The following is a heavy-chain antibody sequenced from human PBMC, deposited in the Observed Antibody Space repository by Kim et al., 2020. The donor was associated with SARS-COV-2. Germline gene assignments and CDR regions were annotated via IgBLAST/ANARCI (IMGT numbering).Heavy chain of an antibody. CDR2: ISYDGSNK. J-gene: IGHJ3*02. CDR3: ARAGYYDSSGYYYDYLVGAFDI. CDR1: GFTFSSYA. V-gene: IGHV3-30-3*01. Sequence: LSLTCAASGFTFSSYAMHWVRQAPGKGLEWVAVISYDGSNKYYADSVKGRFTISRDNSKNTLYLQMNSLRAEDTAVYYCARAGYYDSSGYYYDYLVGAFDIWGQGTMVTVSS. D-gene: IGHD3-22*01.